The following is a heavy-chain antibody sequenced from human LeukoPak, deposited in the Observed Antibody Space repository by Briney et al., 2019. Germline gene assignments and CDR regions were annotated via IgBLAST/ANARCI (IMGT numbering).Heavy chain of an antibody. Sequence: PSETLSLTCAVYGGSFSGYYWSWIRQPPGKGLEWIGEINHSGSTNYNPSLKSRVTISVDTSKNQFSPKLSSVTAADTAVYYCARLVTGYCSGGSCFFGLIATPNWFDPWGQGTLVTVSS. CDR1: GGSFSGYY. D-gene: IGHD2-15*01. CDR2: INHSGST. CDR3: ARLVTGYCSGGSCFFGLIATPNWFDP. V-gene: IGHV4-34*01. J-gene: IGHJ5*02.